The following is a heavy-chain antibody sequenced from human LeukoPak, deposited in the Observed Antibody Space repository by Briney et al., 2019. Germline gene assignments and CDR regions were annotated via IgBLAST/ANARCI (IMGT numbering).Heavy chain of an antibody. Sequence: GASVKVSCKASGYTFTAYYMHWVRQAPGKGLEWMGWINPNSGTNSAQKFQGRVTMTRDTSISTAYMELNSLRSDDTAVYYCARVGSGIDAFDFWGQGTMVTVSS. D-gene: IGHD1-26*01. V-gene: IGHV1-2*02. CDR1: GYTFTAYY. CDR2: INPNSGT. CDR3: ARVGSGIDAFDF. J-gene: IGHJ3*01.